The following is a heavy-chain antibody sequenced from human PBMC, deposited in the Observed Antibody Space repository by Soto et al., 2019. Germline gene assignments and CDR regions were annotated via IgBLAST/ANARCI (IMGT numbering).Heavy chain of an antibody. CDR3: ARESKWSGYFDY. CDR2: IYYTGTT. J-gene: IGHJ4*02. D-gene: IGHD3-3*01. Sequence: PSETLSLTCTVSGGSITGYYWSWIRQPPGKGLEWIGYIYYTGTTDYNPSFKSRVTISVDTYNNQFSLILRSVTAADTAVYYCARESKWSGYFDYWGQGPLVTVSS. V-gene: IGHV4-59*01. CDR1: GGSITGYY.